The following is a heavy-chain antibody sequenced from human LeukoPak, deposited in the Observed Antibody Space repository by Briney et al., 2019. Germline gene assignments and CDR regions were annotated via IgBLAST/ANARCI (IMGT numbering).Heavy chain of an antibody. D-gene: IGHD2-8*01. CDR2: INHSGST. J-gene: IGHJ6*03. V-gene: IGHV4-34*01. Sequence: SETLSLTCAVYGGSFSGYYWSWIRQPPGKGLEWIGEINHSGSTYYNPSLKSRVTISVDTSKNQFSLKVNSLTAADTAVYYCATNGYYCMDVWGKGTTVTVSS. CDR3: ATNGYYCMDV. CDR1: GGSFSGYY.